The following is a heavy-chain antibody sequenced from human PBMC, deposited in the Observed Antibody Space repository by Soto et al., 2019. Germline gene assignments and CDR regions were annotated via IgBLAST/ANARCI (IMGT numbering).Heavy chain of an antibody. J-gene: IGHJ5*02. CDR1: GFTFTSSA. Sequence: GASVKVSCKSSGFTFTSSAVQWVHQARGQRLEWIGWIVVGSGNTNYAQKFQERVTITRDMSTSTAYMELSSLRSEDTAVYYCAADYDSSGYPDPWGQGTLVTVPS. V-gene: IGHV1-58*01. D-gene: IGHD3-22*01. CDR2: IVVGSGNT. CDR3: AADYDSSGYPDP.